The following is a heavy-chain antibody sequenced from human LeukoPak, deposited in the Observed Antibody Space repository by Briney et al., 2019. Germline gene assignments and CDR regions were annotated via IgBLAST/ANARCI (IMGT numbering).Heavy chain of an antibody. CDR3: ARGPYYYDSSGYGPHDY. J-gene: IGHJ4*02. Sequence: ASVKVSCKASGYTFTGYYMHWVRQAPGQGLEWMGWINPNSGGTNYAQKFQGRVTMTRDTSISTAYMELSRLRSDDTAVYYCARGPYYYDSSGYGPHDYWGQGTLVTVSS. CDR2: INPNSGGT. V-gene: IGHV1-2*02. D-gene: IGHD3-22*01. CDR1: GYTFTGYY.